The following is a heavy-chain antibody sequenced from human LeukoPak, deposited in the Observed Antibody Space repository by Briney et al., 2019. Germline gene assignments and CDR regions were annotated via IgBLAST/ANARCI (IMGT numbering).Heavy chain of an antibody. J-gene: IGHJ4*02. CDR2: IYYSGST. CDR3: ARQGGYYYDSSGLYYFDY. V-gene: IGHV4-39*07. CDR1: GGSISSSSYY. D-gene: IGHD3-22*01. Sequence: SEILSLTCTVSGGSISSSSYYWGWIRQPPGKGLEWIGSIYYSGSTYYNPPLKSRVTISVDTSKNQFSLKLSSVTAADTAVYYCARQGGYYYDSSGLYYFDYWGQGTLVTVSS.